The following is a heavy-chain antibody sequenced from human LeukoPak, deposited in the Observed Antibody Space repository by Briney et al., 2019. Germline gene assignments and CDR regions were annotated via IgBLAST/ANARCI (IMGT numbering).Heavy chain of an antibody. CDR2: SRNNPNRYTT. D-gene: IGHD4-17*01. Sequence: PGGSLRLSCAASGFIFSHHYVDWVSQAPGKGLEWVGRSRNNPNRYTTLYAASMKGRFTISRGDSKNSVYLQMSSLKTEDTAVYYCTRDLLMTTVDYWGQGTLVTVSS. J-gene: IGHJ4*02. CDR1: GFIFSHHY. CDR3: TRDLLMTTVDY. V-gene: IGHV3-72*01.